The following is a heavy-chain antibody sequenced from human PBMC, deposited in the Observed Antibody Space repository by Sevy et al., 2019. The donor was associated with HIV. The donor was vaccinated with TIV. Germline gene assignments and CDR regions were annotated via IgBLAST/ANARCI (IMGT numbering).Heavy chain of an antibody. CDR2: ISYDGGNK. D-gene: IGHD6-19*01. V-gene: IGHV3-30-3*01. J-gene: IGHJ4*02. CDR1: GFTFSDSA. CDR3: ARGPYNSGLRFDY. Sequence: GGSLRLSCRGSGFTFSDSAVHWVRQGPGKGLEWVAVISYDGGNKYYADSGKGRFTISRDNSKSMAYLQMNSLRAEDAALYYCARGPYNSGLRFDYWGRGTLVTVSS.